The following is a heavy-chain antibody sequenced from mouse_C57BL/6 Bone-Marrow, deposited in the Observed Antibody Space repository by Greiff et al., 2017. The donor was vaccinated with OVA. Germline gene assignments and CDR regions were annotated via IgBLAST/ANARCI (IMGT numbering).Heavy chain of an antibody. D-gene: IGHD2-3*01. Sequence: EVQGVESGGGLVQPGGSLSLSCAASGFTFTDYYMSWVRQPPGKALEWLGFIRNKANGYTTEYSASVKGRFTISRDNSQSILYLQMNALRAEDSATYYCARWGGGYYEDYWGQGTTLTVSS. CDR2: IRNKANGYTT. J-gene: IGHJ2*01. CDR3: ARWGGGYYEDY. V-gene: IGHV7-3*01. CDR1: GFTFTDYY.